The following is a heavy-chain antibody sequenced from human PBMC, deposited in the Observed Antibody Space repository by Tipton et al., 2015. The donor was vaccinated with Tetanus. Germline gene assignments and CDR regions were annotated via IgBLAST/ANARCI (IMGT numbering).Heavy chain of an antibody. CDR1: GYTFPHYG. CDR2: MSVYNGQT. V-gene: IGHV1-18*01. J-gene: IGHJ6*02. Sequence: QSGAEVTKPGASVRVSCKASGYTFPHYGLSWVRQAPGQGLEWMGWMSVYNGQTKYAPDFQDRVTMTTDTRTSTGYLEMRNVRSDDTAVYYCARDKEGYYYGLDVWGQGTTITVSS. CDR3: ARDKEGYYYGLDV.